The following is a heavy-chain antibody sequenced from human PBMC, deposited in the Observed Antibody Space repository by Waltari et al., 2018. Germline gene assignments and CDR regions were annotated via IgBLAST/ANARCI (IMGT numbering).Heavy chain of an antibody. D-gene: IGHD1-26*01. CDR1: GGSISSYY. Sequence: QVQLQESGPGLVKPSETLSLTCTVSGGSISSYYWSWIRQPPGKGLEWIGYIYYSGSTNYNPSLKSRVTISVDTSKNQFSLKRSSVTAADTAVYYCAALEWEPLEGGAEYFQHWGQGTLVTVSS. CDR3: AALEWEPLEGGAEYFQH. CDR2: IYYSGST. J-gene: IGHJ1*01. V-gene: IGHV4-59*01.